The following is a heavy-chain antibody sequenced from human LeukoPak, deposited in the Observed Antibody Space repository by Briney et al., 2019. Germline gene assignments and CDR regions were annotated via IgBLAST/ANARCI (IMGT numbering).Heavy chain of an antibody. V-gene: IGHV4-38-2*01. Sequence: SETLSLTCAVSGYSISSGYYWGWIRQPPGKGLEWIGSIYHSGSTYYNPSLKSRVTISVDTSKNQFSLKLSSVTAADTAVYYCARLYSSSLYYYYYMDVWGKGTTVTVSS. CDR2: IYHSGST. D-gene: IGHD6-13*01. J-gene: IGHJ6*03. CDR3: ARLYSSSLYYYYYMDV. CDR1: GYSISSGYY.